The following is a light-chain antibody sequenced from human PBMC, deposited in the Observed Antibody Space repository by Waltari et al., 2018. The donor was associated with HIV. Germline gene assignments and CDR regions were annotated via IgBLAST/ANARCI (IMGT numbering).Light chain of an antibody. V-gene: IGLV1-47*01. CDR2: SNN. Sequence: QSVLTQPPSASGPPGQRVTISCSRSSYNVGSHYVTRYQQIQGTTPKLLTYSNNQRPSGVPDRFSCSKSGTSASLAISGLRSEDEADYYCAAWDDSLSGWVFGGGTKLTVL. J-gene: IGLJ3*02. CDR3: AAWDDSLSGWV. CDR1: SYNVGSHY.